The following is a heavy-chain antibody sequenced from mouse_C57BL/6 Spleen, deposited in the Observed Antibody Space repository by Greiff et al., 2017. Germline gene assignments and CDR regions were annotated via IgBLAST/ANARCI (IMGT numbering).Heavy chain of an antibody. CDR1: GFTFSSYA. CDR2: ISDGGSYT. V-gene: IGHV5-4*01. D-gene: IGHD1-1*01. Sequence: EVKVEESGGGLVKPGGSLKLSCAASGFTFSSYAMSWVRQTPEKRLEWVATISDGGSYTYYPDNVKGRFTISRDNAKNNLYLQMSHLKSEDTAMYYCARDRYYYGSDFDYWGQGTTLTVSS. J-gene: IGHJ2*01. CDR3: ARDRYYYGSDFDY.